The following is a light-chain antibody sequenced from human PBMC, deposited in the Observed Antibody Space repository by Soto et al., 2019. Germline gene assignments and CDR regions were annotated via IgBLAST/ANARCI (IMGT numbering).Light chain of an antibody. J-gene: IGLJ2*01. CDR3: CSYAGSSVVV. CDR1: SSDVGSYNL. CDR2: EVS. V-gene: IGLV2-23*02. Sequence: QSVLTQPASVSGSPGQSITISCTGNSSDVGSYNLVSWYQQHPGKAPKLMIYEVSKRPSGVSNRFSGSKSGNTASLTISGLQAEDEADYYCCSYAGSSVVVFGGGTQLTVL.